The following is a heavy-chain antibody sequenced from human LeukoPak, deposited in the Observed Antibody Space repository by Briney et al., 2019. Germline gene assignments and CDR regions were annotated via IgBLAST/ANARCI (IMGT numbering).Heavy chain of an antibody. CDR3: AKDIRAVAGKGSFDY. CDR1: GFTFDDYA. Sequence: GGSLRLSCAASGFTFDDYAMHWVRQAPGKGLEWVSGISWNSGSIGCADSVKGRFTISRDNAKNSLYLQMNSLRAEDTALYYCAKDIRAVAGKGSFDYWGQGTLVTVSS. CDR2: ISWNSGSI. V-gene: IGHV3-9*01. D-gene: IGHD6-19*01. J-gene: IGHJ4*02.